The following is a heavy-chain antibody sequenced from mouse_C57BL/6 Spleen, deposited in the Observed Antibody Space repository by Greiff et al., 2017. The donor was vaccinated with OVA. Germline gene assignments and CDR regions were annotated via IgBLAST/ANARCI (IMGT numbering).Heavy chain of an antibody. Sequence: EVQLQQSGTVLARPGASVKMSCKTSGYTFTSYWMHWVKQRPGQGLEWIGAIYPGNSDTSYNQKFKGKAKLTAVTSASTAYMELSSLTNEDSAVYYWTRWAYGSKAWFAYWGQGTLVTVSA. J-gene: IGHJ3*01. V-gene: IGHV1-5*01. CDR1: GYTFTSYW. CDR3: TRWAYGSKAWFAY. CDR2: IYPGNSDT. D-gene: IGHD1-1*01.